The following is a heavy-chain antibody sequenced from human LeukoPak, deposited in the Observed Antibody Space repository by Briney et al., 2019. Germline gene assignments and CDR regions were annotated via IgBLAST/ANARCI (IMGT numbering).Heavy chain of an antibody. CDR1: GFTFSSYW. D-gene: IGHD6-13*01. CDR3: ARYSSSWLFDY. Sequence: PGGSLRLSCAASGFTFSSYWMSWVRQAPGKGLEWVANIKQDGSEKYYVDSVKGRFTISRGNAKNSLYLQMNSLRAEDTAVYYCARYSSSWLFDYWGQGTLVTVSS. CDR2: IKQDGSEK. J-gene: IGHJ4*02. V-gene: IGHV3-7*01.